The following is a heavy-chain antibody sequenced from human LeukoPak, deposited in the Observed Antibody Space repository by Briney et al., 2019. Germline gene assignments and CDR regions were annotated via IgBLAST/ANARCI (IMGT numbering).Heavy chain of an antibody. CDR3: TTQVITVPGGY. V-gene: IGHV3-73*01. J-gene: IGHJ4*02. Sequence: PGGSLRLSCAASGFTFSGSAMHSVRQASGKGLDWVGRIRSKTNNYATAYAASVKGRFTISRDDSKNTAYLQIHSLKSEDTAVYYCTTQVITVPGGYWGQGTLVTVSS. CDR2: IRSKTNNYAT. D-gene: IGHD4-17*01. CDR1: GFTFSGSA.